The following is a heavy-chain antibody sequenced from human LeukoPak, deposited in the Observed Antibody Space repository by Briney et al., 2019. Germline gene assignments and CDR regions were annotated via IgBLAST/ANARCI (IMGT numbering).Heavy chain of an antibody. D-gene: IGHD2-15*01. Sequence: SETLSLTCTVSGGSISSSSYYWTWIRQHPGKGLEWIVYIYYSGSTYDNPSPKSRVTISVDTSKNQFSLRLSSVTAADTAVYYCALGYCGGGSCYAREYFQHWGQGTLVTVSS. CDR2: IYYSGST. J-gene: IGHJ1*01. V-gene: IGHV4-31*03. CDR1: GGSISSSSYY. CDR3: ALGYCGGGSCYAREYFQH.